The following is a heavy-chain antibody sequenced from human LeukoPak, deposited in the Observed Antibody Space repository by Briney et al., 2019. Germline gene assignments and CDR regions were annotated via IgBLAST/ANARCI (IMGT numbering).Heavy chain of an antibody. V-gene: IGHV4-59*01. CDR1: GGSISSYY. D-gene: IGHD6-13*01. J-gene: IGHJ4*02. Sequence: SETLSLTCTVSGGSISSYYWSWIRQPPGKGLEGFGYIYYSGSTNYNPSLKSRVTISVDTSKNQFSLKLSSVTAADTAVYYCARAPSWFEGRLDYWGQGTLVTVSS. CDR2: IYYSGST. CDR3: ARAPSWFEGRLDY.